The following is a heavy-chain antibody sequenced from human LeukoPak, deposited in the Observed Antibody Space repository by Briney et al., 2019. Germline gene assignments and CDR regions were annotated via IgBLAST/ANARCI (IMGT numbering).Heavy chain of an antibody. CDR3: ARDRVQIRIVGSRDAFDI. J-gene: IGHJ3*02. V-gene: IGHV3-33*01. Sequence: GRSLRLSCAASGFTFSAYGMHWVRQAPGKGLEWVAVIWYDGSNIYYADSVKGRFTISRDNSKNTPYLQMNSLRAEDTAVYYCARDRVQIRIVGSRDAFDIWGQGTMVTVSS. CDR2: IWYDGSNI. D-gene: IGHD1-26*01. CDR1: GFTFSAYG.